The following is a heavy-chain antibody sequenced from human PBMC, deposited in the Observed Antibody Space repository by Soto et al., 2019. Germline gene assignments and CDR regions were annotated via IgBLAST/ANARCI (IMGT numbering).Heavy chain of an antibody. CDR3: AMVDNYVTPTPQDV. Sequence: QVQLVQSGDEVKKPGASVKVSCKASGYIFVNYGIAWVRQDPGQGLEWMGWISPYNGNTHYATKVQGRLTMTTDTSTSTAYMDLGSLTSDDTAVYYCAMVDNYVTPTPQDVWGQGTTVTVSS. V-gene: IGHV1-18*01. CDR2: ISPYNGNT. CDR1: GYIFVNYG. J-gene: IGHJ6*02. D-gene: IGHD3-16*01.